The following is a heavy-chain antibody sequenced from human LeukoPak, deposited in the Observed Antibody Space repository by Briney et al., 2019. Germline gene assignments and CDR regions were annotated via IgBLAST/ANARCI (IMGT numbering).Heavy chain of an antibody. CDR2: IWYDGSNK. J-gene: IGHJ4*02. D-gene: IGHD6-19*01. Sequence: QPGRSLRLSCAASGFTFSSYAMHWVRQAPGKGLEWVAVIWYDGSNKYYADSVKGRFTISRDNSKNTLYLQMNSLRAEDTAVYYCARDGGWSLDYWGQGTLVTVSS. V-gene: IGHV3-33*08. CDR3: ARDGGWSLDY. CDR1: GFTFSSYA.